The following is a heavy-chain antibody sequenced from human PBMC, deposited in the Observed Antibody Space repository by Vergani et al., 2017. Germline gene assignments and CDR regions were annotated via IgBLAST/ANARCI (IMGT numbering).Heavy chain of an antibody. Sequence: QVQLVESGGNVVQSGTSLRLSCAASGFSFGSYGMPWVRQSPGKGLEWVAVISNVGGNKYYADSVKGRFTIYKDHTVDMLSLQMNRLRPEDTAVYYWATAGAAYCRGASCYDFFEYWGQGTLVTVAS. D-gene: IGHD2-15*01. CDR1: GFSFGSYG. CDR2: ISNVGGNK. J-gene: IGHJ4*02. CDR3: ATAGAAYCRGASCYDFFEY. V-gene: IGHV3-30*03.